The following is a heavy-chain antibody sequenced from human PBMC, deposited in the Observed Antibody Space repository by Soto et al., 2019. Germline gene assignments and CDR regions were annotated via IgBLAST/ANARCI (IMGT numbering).Heavy chain of an antibody. CDR2: IYYNGST. J-gene: IGHJ5*02. D-gene: IGHD3-10*01. Sequence: SETLSLSCTVSGGSVSSGSYYWSWIRQPPGKGLEWIGYIYYNGSTNYNPSLKSRITISVDTSKDQFSLRLSSVTAADTAVYYCARVPLTVGVIRIYKLFDLWGQRSLVTVSS. CDR3: ARVPLTVGVIRIYKLFDL. CDR1: GGSVSSGSYY. V-gene: IGHV4-61*01.